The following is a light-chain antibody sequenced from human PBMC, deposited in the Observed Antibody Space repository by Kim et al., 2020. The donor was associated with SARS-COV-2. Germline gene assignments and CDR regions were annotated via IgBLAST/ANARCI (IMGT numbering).Light chain of an antibody. CDR1: QSVSSY. CDR3: QQRSNWLT. CDR2: DAS. Sequence: CWSPGERATLSCRASQSVSSYLAWYQQKPGQAPRLLIYDASNRATGIPARFSGSGSGTDFTLTISSLEPEDFAVYYCQQRSNWLTFGQGTRLEIK. V-gene: IGKV3-11*01. J-gene: IGKJ5*01.